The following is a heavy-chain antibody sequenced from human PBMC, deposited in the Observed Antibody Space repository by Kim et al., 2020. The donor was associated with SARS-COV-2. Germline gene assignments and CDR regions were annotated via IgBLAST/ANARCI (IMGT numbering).Heavy chain of an antibody. Sequence: ASVKVSCKASGYTFTSYYMHWVRQAPGQGLEWMGIINPSGGSTSYAQKFQGRVTMTRDTSTSTVYMELSSLRSEDTAVYYCARDRGNGQQLVLYYYYGMDVWGQGTTVTVSS. CDR2: INPSGGST. V-gene: IGHV1-46*01. D-gene: IGHD6-13*01. CDR3: ARDRGNGQQLVLYYYYGMDV. J-gene: IGHJ6*02. CDR1: GYTFTSYY.